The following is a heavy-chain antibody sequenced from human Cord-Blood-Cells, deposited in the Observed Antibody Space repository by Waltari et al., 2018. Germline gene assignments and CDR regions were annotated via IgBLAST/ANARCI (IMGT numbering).Heavy chain of an antibody. CDR3: ASLEAFEI. V-gene: IGHV1-24*01. CDR1: GYTLTELS. Sequence: VQLVQSGAEVKKPGAPVKVSSKVSGYTLTELSIHWARQAPGKGLEWMGGLDPGDGEQNSEQKCPGRVTWSEVKSKDTAYMELSSLRYEDTAVYYCASLEAFEIWGQGTMVTVDS. J-gene: IGHJ3*02. CDR2: LDPGDGEQ.